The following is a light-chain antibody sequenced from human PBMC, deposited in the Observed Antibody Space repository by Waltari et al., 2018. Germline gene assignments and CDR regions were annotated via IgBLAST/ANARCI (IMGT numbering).Light chain of an antibody. CDR1: QSVSSN. CDR2: GAS. CDR3: QQYNNWRT. V-gene: IGKV3-15*01. Sequence: EIVMTQSPATLSVSPGERATLSCRASQSVSSNLAWYQQKPGQAPRLLIYGASTRATGIPARFSGSGSGTEFTLTISSLQSEDFAVYYCQQYNNWRTFGQGTKLVIK. J-gene: IGKJ2*01.